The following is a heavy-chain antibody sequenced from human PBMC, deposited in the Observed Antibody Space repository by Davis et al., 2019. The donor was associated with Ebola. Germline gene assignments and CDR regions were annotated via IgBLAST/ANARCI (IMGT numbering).Heavy chain of an antibody. Sequence: GSLRLSCTVSGGSISSYYWSWIRQPPGKGLEWIGYIYYSGSTNYNPSLKSRVTISVDTSKNQFSLKLSSVTAADTAVYYCARGLYGNNFDYWGQGTLVTVSS. J-gene: IGHJ4*02. CDR2: IYYSGST. CDR1: GGSISSYY. CDR3: ARGLYGNNFDY. V-gene: IGHV4-59*01. D-gene: IGHD5-24*01.